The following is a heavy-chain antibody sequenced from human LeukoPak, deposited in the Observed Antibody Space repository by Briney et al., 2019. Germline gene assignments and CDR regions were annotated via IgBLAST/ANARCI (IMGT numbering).Heavy chain of an antibody. CDR2: ISAYNGNT. CDR3: AFKAGTGVVY. Sequence: GASVKVSCKASGYTFTSYDINWVRQATGQGLEWMGWISAYNGNTNYAQKLQGRVTMTTDTSTSTAYMELRSLRSDDTAVYYCAFKAGTGVVYWGQGTLVTVSS. D-gene: IGHD6-13*01. CDR1: GYTFTSYD. V-gene: IGHV1-18*01. J-gene: IGHJ4*02.